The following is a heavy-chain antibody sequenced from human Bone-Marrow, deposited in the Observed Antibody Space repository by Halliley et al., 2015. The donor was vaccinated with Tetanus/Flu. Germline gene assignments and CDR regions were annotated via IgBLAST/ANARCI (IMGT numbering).Heavy chain of an antibody. V-gene: IGHV3-30*03. CDR2: K. J-gene: IGHJ6*02. CDR3: TSGGFCGTSPSCPLPPYYGMDV. Sequence: KYYADSVKGRFTISRDNSKKTVYLQMNNLRPEDTAVYFCTSGGFCGTSPSCPLPPYYGMDVWGQGTTVTVSS. D-gene: IGHD1-7*01.